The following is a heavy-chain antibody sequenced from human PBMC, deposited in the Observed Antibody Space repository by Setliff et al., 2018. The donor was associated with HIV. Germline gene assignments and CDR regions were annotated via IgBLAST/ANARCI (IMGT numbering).Heavy chain of an antibody. J-gene: IGHJ2*01. Sequence: ASVKVSCKASGYSFTTYGISWVRQAPGQGLEWVGWISVYNGQTLYAQKVQERITVTMDIPKDTAYMELRGLTPDDTAVYYCARGHHFYWYYDLWGPGTLVTVSS. CDR1: GYSFTTYG. V-gene: IGHV1-18*01. CDR2: ISVYNGQT. CDR3: ARGHHFYWYYDL.